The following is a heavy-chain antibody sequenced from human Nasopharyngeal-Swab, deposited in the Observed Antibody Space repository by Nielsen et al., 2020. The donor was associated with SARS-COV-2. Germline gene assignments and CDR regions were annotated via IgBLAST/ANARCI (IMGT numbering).Heavy chain of an antibody. J-gene: IGHJ6*02. CDR1: GFTFSDHY. CDR3: ARGATIFGVVLGDSYGMDV. CDR2: TRNKANSYTT. D-gene: IGHD3-3*01. V-gene: IGHV3-72*01. Sequence: LKISCAASGFTFSDHYMDWVRQAPGKGLEWVGRTRNKANSYTTEYAASVKGGFTISRDDSENSVYLQMNSLKTEDTAVYYCARGATIFGVVLGDSYGMDVWGQGTTVTVSS.